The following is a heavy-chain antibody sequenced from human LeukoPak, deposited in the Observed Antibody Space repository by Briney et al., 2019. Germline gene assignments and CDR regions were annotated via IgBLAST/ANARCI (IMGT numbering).Heavy chain of an antibody. D-gene: IGHD6-19*01. V-gene: IGHV4-61*02. J-gene: IGHJ4*02. CDR2: IYTSGST. CDR1: GGSISSGSYY. Sequence: PSETLSLTCTVSGGSISSGSYYWSWIRQPAGKGLEWIGRIYTSGSTNYNPSLKSRVTISVDTSKNQFSLKLSSVTAEDTAIYYCARGGEGAEVAGFWGQGTLVTVSS. CDR3: ARGGEGAEVAGF.